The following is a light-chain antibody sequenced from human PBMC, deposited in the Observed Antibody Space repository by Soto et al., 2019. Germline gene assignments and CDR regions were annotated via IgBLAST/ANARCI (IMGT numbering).Light chain of an antibody. CDR2: NVS. Sequence: DVVMTQSPLSLPVTLGQPASISCRSSQSLVYSDGNTYLNWFQQRPGQSPRRLIYNVSKRDSGVPDRFSGSGSGTDFTLTISRLEAEDVGIYYCMQGTHWPLTFGGGTKVEIK. J-gene: IGKJ4*01. V-gene: IGKV2-30*01. CDR3: MQGTHWPLT. CDR1: QSLVYSDGNTY.